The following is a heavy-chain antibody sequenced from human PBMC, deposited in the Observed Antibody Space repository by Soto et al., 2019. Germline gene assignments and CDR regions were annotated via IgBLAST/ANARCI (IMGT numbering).Heavy chain of an antibody. Sequence: EVQLVEAGGGLVQPGGSLKLSCAASGFTFSDVAMHWVRQASGKGLEWVGRIDRKTYNYATTYGASVKGRFTISRDDSKNRVYLQMNSLKTEDPAVYYCIKYSGSPSIPPAGGQGTLVTVSS. V-gene: IGHV3-73*02. CDR3: IKYSGSPSIPPA. J-gene: IGHJ4*02. D-gene: IGHD1-26*01. CDR2: IDRKTYNYAT. CDR1: GFTFSDVA.